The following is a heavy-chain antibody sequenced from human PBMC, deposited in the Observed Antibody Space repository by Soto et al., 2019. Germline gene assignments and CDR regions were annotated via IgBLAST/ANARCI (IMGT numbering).Heavy chain of an antibody. CDR1: GYTFTSYG. D-gene: IGHD5-18*01. CDR3: ARCHSYAYGGYYYGMDV. CDR2: ISAYNGNT. Sequence: ASVKVSCKASGYTFTSYGISWVRQAPGQGLEWMGWISAYNGNTNYAQKLQGRVTMTTDTSTSTAYMELRSLRSDDTAVYYCARCHSYAYGGYYYGMDVWGQGTTVTVSS. V-gene: IGHV1-18*01. J-gene: IGHJ6*02.